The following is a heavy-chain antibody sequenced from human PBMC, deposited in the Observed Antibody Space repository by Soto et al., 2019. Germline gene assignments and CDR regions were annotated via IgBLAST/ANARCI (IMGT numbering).Heavy chain of an antibody. CDR3: AKGHPDEYAHSPYHGMDV. J-gene: IGHJ6*02. D-gene: IGHD2-2*01. V-gene: IGHV3-23*01. CDR2: VTGAGGRI. CDR1: GFTFSNYG. Sequence: EVQLLESGGGLVQPGGSLRLSCVVSGFTFSNYGMSWVRQAPGKGLEWVASVTGAGGRIYNEDSVKGRFTISRDNSKNSVDRQANSLRAAATAVYYWAKGHPDEYAHSPYHGMDVWGQGTTATV.